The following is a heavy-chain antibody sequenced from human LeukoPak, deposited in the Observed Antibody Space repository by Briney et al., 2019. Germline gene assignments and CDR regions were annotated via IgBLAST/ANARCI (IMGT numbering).Heavy chain of an antibody. J-gene: IGHJ6*02. D-gene: IGHD2-2*01. V-gene: IGHV3-21*04. CDR1: GFTFSSHD. CDR2: ISSGSSYI. CDR3: ATGHCSSSTCPLNYYGMDV. Sequence: GGSLRLSCVASGFTFSSHDMNWVRQAPGKGLEWVSSISSGSSYIYYGDSVKGRFTISRDTSKNTLYLQMNSLRAADTAVYYCATGHCSSSTCPLNYYGMDVWGQGTTVTVSS.